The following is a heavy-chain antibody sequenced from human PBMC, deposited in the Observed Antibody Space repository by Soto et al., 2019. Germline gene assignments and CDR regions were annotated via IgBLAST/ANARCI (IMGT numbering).Heavy chain of an antibody. J-gene: IGHJ5*02. Sequence: SVQVSCTASGSAFTSYAMHWVRQAPGQRREWMGWINAGNGNTKYSQKFQGRVAITRDTSASTAYMELSSLRSEDTAVYYCARSPPGGPWLRFPQHRFDPWGQGTLVTVSS. V-gene: IGHV1-3*01. CDR3: ARSPPGGPWLRFPQHRFDP. CDR1: GSAFTSYA. D-gene: IGHD5-12*01. CDR2: INAGNGNT.